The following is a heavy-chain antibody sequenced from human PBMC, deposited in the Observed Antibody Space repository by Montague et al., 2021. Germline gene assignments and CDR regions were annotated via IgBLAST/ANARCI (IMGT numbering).Heavy chain of an antibody. V-gene: IGHV4-59*01. CDR1: GGSIRSYY. J-gene: IGHJ5*02. Sequence: SETLSLTCTISGGSIRSYYWNWIRQLPGKGLEWIGYIYYSGSTNYNPSLKSRVNISLDTSNYQFSLNLRSVTAADTAVYYCARALAARCWFDPWGQGTLVTVSS. CDR2: IYYSGST. CDR3: ARALAARCWFDP. D-gene: IGHD6-6*01.